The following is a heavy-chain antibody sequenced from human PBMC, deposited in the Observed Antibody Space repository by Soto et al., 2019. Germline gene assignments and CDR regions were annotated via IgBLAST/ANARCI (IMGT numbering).Heavy chain of an antibody. Sequence: QVQLVQSGAEVKKPGSSVKVSCKASGSTFSKYAISWVRQAPGQGLEWMGGLIPILGTPKYAQKFQGRVTITADESTTTAYMELSSVRFEDTAVYYCARDSHDYIWGSYRNGMDVWGQGTPVSVSS. CDR2: LIPILGTP. J-gene: IGHJ6*02. CDR1: GSTFSKYA. V-gene: IGHV1-69*01. CDR3: ARDSHDYIWGSYRNGMDV. D-gene: IGHD3-16*02.